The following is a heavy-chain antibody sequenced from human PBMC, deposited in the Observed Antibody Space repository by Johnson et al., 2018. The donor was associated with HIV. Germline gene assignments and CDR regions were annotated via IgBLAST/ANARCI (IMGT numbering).Heavy chain of an antibody. CDR2: INSDGSST. CDR3: ARGSEWELLPNDAFDI. Sequence: VQLVESGGGLVQPGGSLRLSCAASGFTFSTYWMHWVRQAPGKGLVWVSRINSDGSSTNYADSVKGRFTISRDNAKNTLYVQMNSLRAEDTAVYYCARGSEWELLPNDAFDIWGQGTMVTVSS. J-gene: IGHJ3*02. CDR1: GFTFSTYW. V-gene: IGHV3-74*02. D-gene: IGHD1-26*01.